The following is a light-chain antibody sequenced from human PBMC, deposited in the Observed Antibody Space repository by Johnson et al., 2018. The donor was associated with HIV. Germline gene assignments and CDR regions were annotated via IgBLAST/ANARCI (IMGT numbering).Light chain of an antibody. Sequence: QSVLTQAPSASGTPGQRVTISCSGSSSNIGSNTVNWYQQLPGTAPKLLIDRNNQRPSGVPDRFSGSKSGTSASLAISGLQAEDEADYYCAAWDDSLNGPVFGTGTKVTVL. CDR1: SSNIGSNT. CDR3: AAWDDSLNGPV. J-gene: IGLJ1*01. V-gene: IGLV1-44*01. CDR2: RNN.